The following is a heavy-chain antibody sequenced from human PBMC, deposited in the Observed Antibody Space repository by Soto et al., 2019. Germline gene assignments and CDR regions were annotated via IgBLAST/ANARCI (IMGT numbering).Heavy chain of an antibody. J-gene: IGHJ4*02. D-gene: IGHD6-19*01. CDR3: ARASPIAVAGTDYFYY. V-gene: IGHV3-33*08. CDR2: IWYDGSNK. CDR1: GFVFSSYA. Sequence: PGGSLRLSCAASGFVFSSYAMSWVRQAPGKGLEWVAVIWYDGSNKYYADSVKGRFTISRDNSKNTLYLQMNSLRAEDTAVYYCARASPIAVAGTDYFYYWGQGTLVTVSS.